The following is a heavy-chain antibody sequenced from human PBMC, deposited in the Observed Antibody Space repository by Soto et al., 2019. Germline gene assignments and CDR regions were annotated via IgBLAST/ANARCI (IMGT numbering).Heavy chain of an antibody. J-gene: IGHJ6*02. Sequence: QVQLVESGGGVVQPGRSLRLSCAASGFTFSSYGMHWVRQAPGKGLEWVAVISYDGSNKYYADSVKGRFTISRDNSKNTLYLQMNSLRAEDTAVYYCAKDRMDVWGQGTTVTVSS. CDR2: ISYDGSNK. CDR3: AKDRMDV. V-gene: IGHV3-30*18. CDR1: GFTFSSYG.